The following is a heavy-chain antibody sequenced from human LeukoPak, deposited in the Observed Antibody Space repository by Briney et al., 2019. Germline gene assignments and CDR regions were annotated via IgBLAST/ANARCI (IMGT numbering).Heavy chain of an antibody. Sequence: PSETLSLTCTVSGGSISSGGYYWSWIRQHPGKGLEWIGYIYYSGSTYYNPSLKSRVTISVDTSKNQFSLKLSSVTAADTAVYYCARATVFYDQDYFDYWGQGTLVTVSS. CDR1: GGSISSGGYY. J-gene: IGHJ4*02. V-gene: IGHV4-31*03. CDR3: ARATVFYDQDYFDY. D-gene: IGHD3-3*01. CDR2: IYYSGST.